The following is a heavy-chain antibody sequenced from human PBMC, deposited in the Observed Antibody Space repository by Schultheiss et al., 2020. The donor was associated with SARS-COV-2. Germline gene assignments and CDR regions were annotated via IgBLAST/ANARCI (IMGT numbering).Heavy chain of an antibody. V-gene: IGHV3-48*02. Sequence: GGSLRLSCAASGFTFSSYSMNWVRQAPGKGLEWVSSISSSSSTIYYADSVKGRFTISRDNAKNSLYLQMNSLRDEDTAVYYCARDMMATTPKNAFDIWGQGTMVTVSS. J-gene: IGHJ3*02. CDR1: GFTFSSYS. CDR2: ISSSSSTI. D-gene: IGHD5-24*01. CDR3: ARDMMATTPKNAFDI.